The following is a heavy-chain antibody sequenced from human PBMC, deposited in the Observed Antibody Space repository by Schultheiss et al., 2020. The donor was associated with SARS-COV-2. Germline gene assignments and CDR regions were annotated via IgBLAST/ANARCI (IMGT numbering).Heavy chain of an antibody. CDR2: ISWNSGSI. CDR3: VKDKVGATGY. CDR1: GFTFDDYA. Sequence: GGSLRLSCAASGFTFDDYAMHWVRQAPGKGLEWVSGISWNSGSIGYADSVKGRFTISRDNSKNTLYLQMNSLRAEDTAVYYCVKDKVGATGYWGQGALVTVSS. D-gene: IGHD1-26*01. V-gene: IGHV3-9*01. J-gene: IGHJ4*02.